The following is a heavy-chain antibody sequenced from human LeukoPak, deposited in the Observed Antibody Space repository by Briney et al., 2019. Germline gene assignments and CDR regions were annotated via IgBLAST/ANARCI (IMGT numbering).Heavy chain of an antibody. J-gene: IGHJ5*02. V-gene: IGHV3-74*01. CDR1: GFSFSIYY. D-gene: IGHD3-22*01. CDR2: INSDATET. CDR3: AKGDSSGYYFPSFRFDP. Sequence: GGSLRLSCAASGFSFSIYYMHWVRQAPGKGLVWVSRINSDATETVYADSVRGRFTISRDNAKNTLYLQMNSLRAEDTAVYYCAKGDSSGYYFPSFRFDPWGQGTLVTVSS.